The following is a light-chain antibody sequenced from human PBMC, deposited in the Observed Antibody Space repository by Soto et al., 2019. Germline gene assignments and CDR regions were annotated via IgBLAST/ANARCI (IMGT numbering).Light chain of an antibody. J-gene: IGLJ1*01. CDR3: SSYASSSTYV. V-gene: IGLV2-23*02. CDR1: SSDVGSYNL. CDR2: EVT. Sequence: QSALTQPASVSGSPGQSITISCTGTSSDVGSYNLVSWYQQHPGKAPKLMIYEVTKRPSGVSDRFSGSKSGNTASLTISGLQVEEEADYYCSSYASSSTYVSGPGTTVPLL.